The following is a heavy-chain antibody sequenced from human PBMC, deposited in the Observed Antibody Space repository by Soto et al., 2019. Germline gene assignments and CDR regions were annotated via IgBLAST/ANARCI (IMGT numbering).Heavy chain of an antibody. CDR3: ARDRFAGATPLYYFDD. D-gene: IGHD1-26*01. Sequence: LRLSCAASGFTFSSYAMHWVRQAPGKGLEWVAVISYDGSNKYYADSVKGRSTISRDNSKNTLYLQMNSLRAEDTAVYYCARDRFAGATPLYYFDDWGQGTLVTVSS. V-gene: IGHV3-30-3*01. J-gene: IGHJ4*02. CDR1: GFTFSSYA. CDR2: ISYDGSNK.